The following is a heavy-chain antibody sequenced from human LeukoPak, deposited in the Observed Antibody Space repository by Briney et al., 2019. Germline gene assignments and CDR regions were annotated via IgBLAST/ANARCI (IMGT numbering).Heavy chain of an antibody. J-gene: IGHJ4*02. CDR3: ARDTDPVHDIVVVPAAPSHPGDY. CDR1: GFTFSGYY. V-gene: IGHV3-11*01. Sequence: PGGSLRLSCAASGFTFSGYYMSWIRQAPGKGLEWVSYISSSGSTIYYADSVKGRFTISRDNAKNSLYLQMNSLRAEDTAVYYCARDTDPVHDIVVVPAAPSHPGDYWGQGTLVTVSS. CDR2: ISSSGSTI. D-gene: IGHD2-2*01.